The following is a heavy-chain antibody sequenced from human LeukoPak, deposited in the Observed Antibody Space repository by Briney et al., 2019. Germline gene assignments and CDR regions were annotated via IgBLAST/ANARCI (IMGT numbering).Heavy chain of an antibody. CDR2: INHSGST. D-gene: IGHD6-13*01. Sequence: SETLSLTCAVYGGSFSGYYWSWIHQPPGKGLEWIGEINHSGSTNYNPSLKSRVTISVDTSKNQFSLKLSSVTAADTAVYYCARFRRGSWFTQTFDYWGQGTLVTVSS. J-gene: IGHJ4*02. CDR1: GGSFSGYY. V-gene: IGHV4-34*01. CDR3: ARFRRGSWFTQTFDY.